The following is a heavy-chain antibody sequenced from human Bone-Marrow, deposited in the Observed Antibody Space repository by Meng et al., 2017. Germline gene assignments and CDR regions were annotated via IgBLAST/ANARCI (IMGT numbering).Heavy chain of an antibody. V-gene: IGHV2-5*02. D-gene: IGHD2-15*01. CDR1: WFSLRTSGVG. J-gene: IGHJ5*02. CDR2: IYWDDDK. CDR3: AHRGGGDWFDP. Sequence: TLQGYVPTLGNSTQRFTLTLTCSWFSLRTSGVGVGWIIQPPGKALEWLALIYWDDDKRYSPSLKSGLTITKDTSKNQVVLTMTNMDPVDTATYYCAHRGGGDWFDPWGQGTLVTVSS.